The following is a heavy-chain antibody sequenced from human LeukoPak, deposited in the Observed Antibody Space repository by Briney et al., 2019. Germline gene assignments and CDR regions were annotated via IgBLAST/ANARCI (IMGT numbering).Heavy chain of an antibody. V-gene: IGHV3-23*01. Sequence: GGSLSLSCAASGFTFSTYGMSWVRQAPGKGLEWVSTISGSSFTTFDADSVKGRFTISRDNSKNTLYLQMSSLRAEDTAVYYCAKHWGTTVTYFDYWGQGALVTVSS. CDR3: AKHWGTTVTYFDY. CDR2: ISGSSFTT. J-gene: IGHJ4*02. CDR1: GFTFSTYG. D-gene: IGHD4-11*01.